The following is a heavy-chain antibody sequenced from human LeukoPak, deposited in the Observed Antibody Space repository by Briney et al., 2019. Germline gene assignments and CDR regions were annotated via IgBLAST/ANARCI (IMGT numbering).Heavy chain of an antibody. CDR1: GYTFTSYA. J-gene: IGHJ5*02. CDR3: ARGGRNNWFDP. Sequence: ASVNVSCKASGYTFTSYAMHWVRQAPGQRLEWMGWINAGNGNTKYSQKFQGRVTITRDTSASTAYMGLSSLRSEDTAVYYCARGGRNNWFDPWGQGTLVTVSS. D-gene: IGHD6-25*01. CDR2: INAGNGNT. V-gene: IGHV1-3*01.